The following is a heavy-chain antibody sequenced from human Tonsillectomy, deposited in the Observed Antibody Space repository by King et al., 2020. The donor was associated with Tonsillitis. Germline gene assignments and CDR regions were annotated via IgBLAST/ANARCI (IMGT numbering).Heavy chain of an antibody. D-gene: IGHD3-10*01. V-gene: IGHV3-7*01. J-gene: IGHJ5*02. CDR2: IKQDGSEK. Sequence: VQLVESGGGLVQPGGSLRLSCAASGFTFSDYWMNWVRQTPEKGLDWVANIKQDGSEKYYVDSVKGRFTISRDNAKRSLYLEMDSLRGEDTAVYYCVRGGWPRGIWFAPWGQGTLVTVSS. CDR1: GFTFSDYW. CDR3: VRGGWPRGIWFAP.